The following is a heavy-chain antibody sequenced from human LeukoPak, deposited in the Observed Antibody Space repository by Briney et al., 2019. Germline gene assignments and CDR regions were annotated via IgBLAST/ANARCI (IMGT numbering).Heavy chain of an antibody. V-gene: IGHV4-39*07. CDR1: GGSISSSSYY. D-gene: IGHD1-14*01. J-gene: IGHJ4*02. Sequence: SETLSLTCTVSGGSISSSSYYWGWIRQPPGKGLEWIGSIYYSGSTYYNPSLKSRVTISVDTSKNQFSLKLSSVTAADTAVYYCARGTGLFHVIRPPFDYWGQGTLVTVSS. CDR2: IYYSGST. CDR3: ARGTGLFHVIRPPFDY.